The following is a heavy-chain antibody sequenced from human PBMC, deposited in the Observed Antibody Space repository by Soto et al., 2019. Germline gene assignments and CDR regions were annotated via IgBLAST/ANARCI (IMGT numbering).Heavy chain of an antibody. J-gene: IGHJ5*02. D-gene: IGHD3-10*01. CDR1: GGSISSYY. Sequence: PSETLSLTCTVSGGSISSYYWSWIRQPPGKGLEWIGYIYYSGSTNYNPSLKSRVTISVDTSKNQFSLKLSSVTAADTAVYYCGTFLWTRGDWFGPWGQGTLVTVSS. CDR2: IYYSGST. V-gene: IGHV4-59*08. CDR3: GTFLWTRGDWFGP.